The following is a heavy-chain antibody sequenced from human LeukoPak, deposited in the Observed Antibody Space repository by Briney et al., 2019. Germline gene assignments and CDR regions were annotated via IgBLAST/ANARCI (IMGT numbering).Heavy chain of an antibody. CDR1: GGTSSSYA. CDR2: IIPFSGTA. D-gene: IGHD3-22*01. J-gene: IGHJ5*02. V-gene: IGHV1-69*13. Sequence: SVKVSCKASGGTSSSYAISWVRQAPGQELEWMGGIIPFSGTATYAQKFQGRVTITADEYTRTAYMELSSLRFEDTAVYHCARDRGMDSSGYPGWFDPWGQGTLVTVSS. CDR3: ARDRGMDSSGYPGWFDP.